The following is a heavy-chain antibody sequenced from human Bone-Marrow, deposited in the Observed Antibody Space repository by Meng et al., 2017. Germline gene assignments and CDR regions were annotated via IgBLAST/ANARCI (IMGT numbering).Heavy chain of an antibody. V-gene: IGHV3-20*04. CDR1: GFTFDDYG. D-gene: IGHD3-10*01. Sequence: GESLKISCAASGFTFDDYGMSWVRQAPGKGLEWVSGINWNGGSTGYADSVKGRFTISRDNAKNSLYLQMNSLRAEDTAVYYCASSSLLWFGELFSYWGQGTLVTVSS. CDR2: INWNGGST. CDR3: ASSSLLWFGELFSY. J-gene: IGHJ4*02.